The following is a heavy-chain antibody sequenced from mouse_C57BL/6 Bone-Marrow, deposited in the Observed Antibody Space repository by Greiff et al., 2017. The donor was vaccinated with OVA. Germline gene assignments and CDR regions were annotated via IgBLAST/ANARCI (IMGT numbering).Heavy chain of an antibody. Sequence: EVKLVESGGDLVKPGGSLKLSCAASGFTFSSYGMSWVRQTPDKRLEWVATISSGGSYTYYPDSVKGRFTISRDNAKNTLYLQKSSLKSEDTAMYYCARHDYDPGFCDYWGQGTTLTVSS. CDR3: ARHDYDPGFCDY. CDR2: ISSGGSYT. D-gene: IGHD2-4*01. V-gene: IGHV5-6*02. J-gene: IGHJ2*01. CDR1: GFTFSSYG.